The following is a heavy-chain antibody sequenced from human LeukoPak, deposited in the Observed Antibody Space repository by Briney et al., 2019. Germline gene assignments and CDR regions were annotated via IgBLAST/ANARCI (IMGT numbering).Heavy chain of an antibody. D-gene: IGHD5-24*01. CDR2: IFHGGTT. Sequence: SETLSLTCTVSGDSISSFHWSWIRQPPGKGLEWIGSIFHGGTTYYNPSLKSRVTLSLDTSNNQFSLTLTSVTAADTAVYYCARERDFYYYMDVWDTGTTVIVSS. CDR1: GDSISSFH. J-gene: IGHJ6*03. V-gene: IGHV4-59*04. CDR3: ARERDFYYYMDV.